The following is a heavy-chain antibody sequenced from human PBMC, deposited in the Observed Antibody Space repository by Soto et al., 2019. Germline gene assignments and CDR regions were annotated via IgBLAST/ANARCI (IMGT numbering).Heavy chain of an antibody. CDR2: IKSDGSGT. CDR1: GFTFSSYW. Sequence: EVQLVESGGGLVQPGASLTLSCAASGFTFSSYWMHWVRQAPGKGLVWVSRIKSDGSGTYYADSVKGRLTISRDNTKKTRYMHMSSLRVVDTAVYFCARRDGDRYDGRGYVFRNWGKGTRVTVSS. V-gene: IGHV3-74*01. CDR3: ARRDGDRYDGRGYVFRN. D-gene: IGHD3-22*01. J-gene: IGHJ4*02.